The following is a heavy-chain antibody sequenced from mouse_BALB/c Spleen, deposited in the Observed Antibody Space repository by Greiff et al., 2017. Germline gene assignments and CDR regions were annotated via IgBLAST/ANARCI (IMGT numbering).Heavy chain of an antibody. CDR3: ARGGYGNYDYAMDY. Sequence: QVQLKESGAELVRPGSSVKISCKASGYAFSSYWMNWVKQRPGQGLEWIGQIYPGDGDTNYNGKFKGKATLTADKSSSTAYMQLSSITSEDSAVYFCARGGYGNYDYAMDYWGQGTSVTVSS. V-gene: IGHV1-80*01. J-gene: IGHJ4*01. D-gene: IGHD2-1*01. CDR2: IYPGDGDT. CDR1: GYAFSSYW.